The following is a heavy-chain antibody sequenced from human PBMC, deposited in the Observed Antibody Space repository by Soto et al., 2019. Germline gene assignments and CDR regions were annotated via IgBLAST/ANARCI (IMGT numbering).Heavy chain of an antibody. J-gene: IGHJ4*02. CDR2: ISYSGST. CDR1: GASISNNNDN. V-gene: IGHV4-39*01. CDR3: ANGLNWRKGTD. Sequence: SETLSLTCTVSGASISNNNDNWGWIRQPPGKGLEWIGSISYSGSTDYSPSLKGRVTISVDTSINQISLKLTPVTAADTAVFYCANGLNWRKGTDWGQGTLVTVSS. D-gene: IGHD1-1*01.